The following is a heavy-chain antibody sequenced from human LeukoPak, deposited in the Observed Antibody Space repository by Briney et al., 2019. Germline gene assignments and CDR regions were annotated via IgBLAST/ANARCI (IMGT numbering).Heavy chain of an antibody. CDR1: GFPFSTYW. CDR3: AREVRDMITFGGVIVTYEDY. J-gene: IGHJ4*02. Sequence: GSLRLSCATSGFPFSTYWMSWVRQAPGKGLEWVANIKQAGTEKYYVESVKGRFTISRDNAKNSLYLQMNSLRAEDTAVYYCAREVRDMITFGGVIVTYEDYWGQGALVTVSS. V-gene: IGHV3-7*01. CDR2: IKQAGTEK. D-gene: IGHD3-16*02.